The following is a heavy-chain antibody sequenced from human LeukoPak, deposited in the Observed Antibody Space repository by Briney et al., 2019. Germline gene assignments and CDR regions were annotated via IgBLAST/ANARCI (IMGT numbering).Heavy chain of an antibody. J-gene: IGHJ5*02. Sequence: ASVKVSCKASGGAFNTHIIHWVRQAPGQGLEWMGRVIPMRNIINYAPKFQGRVIITADNSRRTAYLELRSLTSDDTAVYYCARGKYCSGGECYSVRTSYNWFDPWGQGTVVTVSS. V-gene: IGHV1-69*02. CDR1: GGAFNTHI. CDR3: ARGKYCSGGECYSVRTSYNWFDP. CDR2: VIPMRNII. D-gene: IGHD2-15*01.